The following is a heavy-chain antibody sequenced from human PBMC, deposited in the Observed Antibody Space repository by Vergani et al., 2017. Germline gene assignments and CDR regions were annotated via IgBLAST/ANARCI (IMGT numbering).Heavy chain of an antibody. J-gene: IGHJ5*02. V-gene: IGHV1-18*01. D-gene: IGHD2-15*01. Sequence: LLVQSGREVKNPGASVRVTCKASGYNFANYGIAWVRQAPGQGLEWMGWLGPDNGNMKYAHKFQGRLTMTTDTSTNTAFLELRSLRSEDTAVYYCARGYCSGERCCSFWREIVVPFDPWGQGTLVTVSS. CDR2: LGPDNGNM. CDR3: ARGYCSGERCCSFWREIVVPFDP. CDR1: GYNFANYG.